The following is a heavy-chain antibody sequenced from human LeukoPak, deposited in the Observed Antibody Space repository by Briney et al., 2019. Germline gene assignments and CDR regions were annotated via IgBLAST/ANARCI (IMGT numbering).Heavy chain of an antibody. D-gene: IGHD1-1*01. Sequence: GGSLRLSCAVSGFIFSNFWMSWVRQAPGRGLEWVANIHPEGNEKYHVESVKGRFTISRDNTKNLLFLQMNGLRVEDTAVYYCARGDDSSGDHWGQGTLVIVSS. CDR2: IHPEGNEK. J-gene: IGHJ4*02. CDR1: GFIFSNFW. V-gene: IGHV3-7*04. CDR3: ARGDDSSGDH.